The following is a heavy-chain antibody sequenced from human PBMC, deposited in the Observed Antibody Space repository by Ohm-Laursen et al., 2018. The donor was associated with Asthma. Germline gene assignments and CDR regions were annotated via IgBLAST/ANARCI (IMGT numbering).Heavy chain of an antibody. J-gene: IGHJ4*02. V-gene: IGHV3-21*01. CDR3: SRGRYYGSGSGLLGY. CDR2: ISTASTFI. CDR1: GYTFSRYS. Sequence: GSLRLSCAASGYTFSRYSIHWVRQIPGKGLEWVASISTASTFIYYADSVRGRFTTSRDNARNSVYLQMNSLRAEDTALYYCSRGRYYGSGSGLLGYWGQGTLVTVSS. D-gene: IGHD3-10*01.